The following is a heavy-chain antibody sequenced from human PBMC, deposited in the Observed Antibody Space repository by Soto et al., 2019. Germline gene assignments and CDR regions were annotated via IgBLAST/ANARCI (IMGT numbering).Heavy chain of an antibody. V-gene: IGHV3-74*01. CDR3: AREIATTGLYYFDY. CDR2: MNSDGSSI. CDR1: GFTFSTYW. D-gene: IGHD6-13*01. Sequence: GSLRLSCAASGFTFSTYWMHWVRQAPGKGLVWVSRMNSDGSSITYADSVKGRFTISRDSAKNTMYLQVHSLRAEDTAVYYCAREIATTGLYYFDYWGQGTLVTVSS. J-gene: IGHJ4*02.